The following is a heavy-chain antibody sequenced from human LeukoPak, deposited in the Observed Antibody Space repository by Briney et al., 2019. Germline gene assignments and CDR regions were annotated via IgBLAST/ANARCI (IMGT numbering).Heavy chain of an antibody. Sequence: PGGSLRLSCAASGFTFSSYGMHWVRQAPGKGLEGVAFIRYDGSNKYYADSVKGRFTISRDNSKNTLYLQMNSLRAEDTAVYYCAKDMGFSSSWYYFDYWGQGTLVTVSS. CDR2: IRYDGSNK. D-gene: IGHD6-13*01. V-gene: IGHV3-30*02. CDR1: GFTFSSYG. J-gene: IGHJ4*02. CDR3: AKDMGFSSSWYYFDY.